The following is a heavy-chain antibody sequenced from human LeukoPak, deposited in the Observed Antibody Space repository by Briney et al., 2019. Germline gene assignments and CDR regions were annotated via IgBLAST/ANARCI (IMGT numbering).Heavy chain of an antibody. CDR2: VDPEDGET. J-gene: IGHJ5*02. Sequence: ASVKISCKVSGYTFTDYYMHWVQQAPGKGLEWMGLVDPEDGETIYAEKFQGRVTITADTSTDTAYMELSSLRSEDTAVYYCARDYEGITLNWFDPWGQGTLVTVSS. D-gene: IGHD3-10*01. CDR3: ARDYEGITLNWFDP. CDR1: GYTFTDYY. V-gene: IGHV1-69-2*01.